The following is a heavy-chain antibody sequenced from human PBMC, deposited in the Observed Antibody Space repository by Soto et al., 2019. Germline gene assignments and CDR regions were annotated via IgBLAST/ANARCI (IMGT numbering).Heavy chain of an antibody. CDR1: GFTFSSYW. D-gene: IGHD1-1*01. J-gene: IGHJ6*03. V-gene: IGHV3-74*01. CDR2: INSGGSTT. CDR3: AREALWNYYMDV. Sequence: EVQLVESGGGLVQPGGSLRLSCAASGFTFSSYWMHWVRQAPGKGLVWVSRINSGGSTTNYADSVKGRFTISRDNAKNTLYLQMSSLRAEDTSVYYCAREALWNYYMDVWGKGTTVTVSS.